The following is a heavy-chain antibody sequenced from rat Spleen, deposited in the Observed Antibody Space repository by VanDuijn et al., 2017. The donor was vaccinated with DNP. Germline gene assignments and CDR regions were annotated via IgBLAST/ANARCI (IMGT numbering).Heavy chain of an antibody. D-gene: IGHD1-4*01. V-gene: IGHV1-43*01. J-gene: IGHJ1*01. CDR1: GYTFPTYY. Sequence: QVQLQQSGAELAKPGSSVKISCKASGYTFPTYYITWIKQTTGQGLEYLGYINPGRGGTNYNEKFKGKATLTVDKSSSTAFMQLSSLTPDDSAVYYCARRRLPYWYFDFWGPGTMVTVSS. CDR3: ARRRLPYWYFDF. CDR2: INPGRGGT.